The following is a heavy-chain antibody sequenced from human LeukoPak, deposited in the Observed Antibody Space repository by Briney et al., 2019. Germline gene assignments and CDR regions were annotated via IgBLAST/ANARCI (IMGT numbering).Heavy chain of an antibody. CDR2: ISAYNGNT. D-gene: IGHD5-18*01. V-gene: IGHV1-18*01. Sequence: ASVKVSCKASGYTFTSYGISWVRQAPGQGLEWMGWISAYNGNTNYAQKLQGRVTMTTDTSTSTAYMELRSLGSDDTAVYYCARLKWIQLWLNWFDPWGQGTLVTVSS. J-gene: IGHJ5*02. CDR1: GYTFTSYG. CDR3: ARLKWIQLWLNWFDP.